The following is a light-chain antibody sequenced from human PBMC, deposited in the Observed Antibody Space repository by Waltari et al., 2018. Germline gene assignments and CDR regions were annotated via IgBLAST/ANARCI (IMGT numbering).Light chain of an antibody. V-gene: IGLV2-11*01. J-gene: IGLJ2*01. CDR2: DVI. CDR1: SSLLGGYSH. Sequence: QSALTQPRSVSGSPGPSVTISCPGLSSLLGGYSHFPWYQQRPGKAPKLMIYDVIVRPSGVPDRFSGSKSGNTASLTISGLQSEDEAHYHCCSYAGRYTFIFGGGTKLTVL. CDR3: CSYAGRYTFI.